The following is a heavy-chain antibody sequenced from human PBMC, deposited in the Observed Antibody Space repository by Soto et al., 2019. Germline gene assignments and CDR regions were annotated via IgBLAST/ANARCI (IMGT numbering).Heavy chain of an antibody. CDR2: IYYSGST. V-gene: IGHV4-30-4*01. CDR3: ARASPVVTDV. CDR1: GGSISSGDYY. Sequence: QVQLQESGPGLVKPSQTLSLTCTVSGGSISSGDYYWSWISQPPGQGLEWIGYIYYSGSTYYNPPLKRRVTISVDTSKNQFSLKLSSVTAADTAVYYCARASPVVTDVWGQGTTVTVSS. J-gene: IGHJ6*02. D-gene: IGHD5-18*01.